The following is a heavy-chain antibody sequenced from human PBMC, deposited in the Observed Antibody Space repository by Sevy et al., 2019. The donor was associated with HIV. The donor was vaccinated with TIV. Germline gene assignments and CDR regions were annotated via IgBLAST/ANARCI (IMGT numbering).Heavy chain of an antibody. V-gene: IGHV5-51*01. CDR3: ARRGTPDGMDV. CDR1: GYSFTNYW. J-gene: IGHJ6*02. D-gene: IGHD3-16*01. CDR2: MNPGDSET. Sequence: GESLKISCKGSGYSFTNYWIGWVRQMPGKGLEWTGVMNPGDSETRYTPPFQGQVTISAVKSINTAYLQWSSLKASDIAMYYCARRGTPDGMDVWGQGTTVTVSS.